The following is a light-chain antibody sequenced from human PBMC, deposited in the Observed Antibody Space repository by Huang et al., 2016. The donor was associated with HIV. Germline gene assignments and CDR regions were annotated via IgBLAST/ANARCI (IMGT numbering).Light chain of an antibody. CDR2: VAS. CDR1: QSVSNN. Sequence: EIVMTQSPGTLSVSPGERATLSCRASQSVSNNLAWYQQKPGQAPRLRIYVASTRATGIPARFSGSGSVTEFTLTISSLQSEDFAVYHCQQYNNWPWTFGQGTKVEIK. V-gene: IGKV3D-15*01. J-gene: IGKJ1*01. CDR3: QQYNNWPWT.